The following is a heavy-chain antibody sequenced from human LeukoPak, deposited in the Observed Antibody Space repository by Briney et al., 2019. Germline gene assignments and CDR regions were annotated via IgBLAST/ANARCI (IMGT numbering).Heavy chain of an antibody. Sequence: SVKVSCKVSGGTFNSYAISWVRLAPGQGLEWMGGIIPMYGTSDYAQKFQGRVTITADESTSTAYMELSRLRSDDTAVYYCARDSGERGSGSYLIAYWGQGTLVTVSS. CDR2: IIPMYGTS. CDR3: ARDSGERGSGSYLIAY. CDR1: GGTFNSYA. D-gene: IGHD3-10*01. J-gene: IGHJ4*02. V-gene: IGHV1-69*01.